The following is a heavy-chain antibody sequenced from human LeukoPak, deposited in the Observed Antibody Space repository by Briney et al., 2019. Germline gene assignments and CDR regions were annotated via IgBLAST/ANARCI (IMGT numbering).Heavy chain of an antibody. CDR2: ISSSSSYI. J-gene: IGHJ3*02. Sequence: PGGSLRLSCAASGFTFSSYSMNWVRQAPGKGLEWVSSISSSSSYIYYADSVKGRFTISRDNAKNSLYLQMNSLRAEDTAVYYCARAPAATKVDAFDIWGQGTMVTVSS. CDR1: GFTFSSYS. D-gene: IGHD2-15*01. V-gene: IGHV3-21*01. CDR3: ARAPAATKVDAFDI.